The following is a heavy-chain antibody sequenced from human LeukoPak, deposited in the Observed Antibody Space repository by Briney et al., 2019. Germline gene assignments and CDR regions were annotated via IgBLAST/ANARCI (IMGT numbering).Heavy chain of an antibody. V-gene: IGHV3-21*01. CDR2: ISSSSSYI. CDR3: ARDWYGDYSLFDY. CDR1: GFTFSSYS. Sequence: PGGSLRLSCAASGFTFSSYSMNWVRQAPGKGLEWVSSISSSSSYIYYADSVKGRFTISRDNAKNPLYLQMNSLRAEDTAVYYCARDWYGDYSLFDYWGQGTLVTVSS. J-gene: IGHJ4*02. D-gene: IGHD4-17*01.